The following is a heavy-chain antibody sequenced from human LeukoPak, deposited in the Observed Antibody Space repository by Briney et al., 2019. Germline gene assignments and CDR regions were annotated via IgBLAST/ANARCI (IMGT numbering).Heavy chain of an antibody. CDR2: ISGSGGST. J-gene: IGHJ3*02. Sequence: SGGSLRLSCAASGFTFSSYAMSWVRQAPGKGLEWVSAISGSGGSTYYADSVKGRFTISRDNSKNTLYLQMNSLRAEDTAVYYCAKSRSSGYYLDAFDIWGQGTMVTVSS. CDR3: AKSRSSGYYLDAFDI. V-gene: IGHV3-23*01. D-gene: IGHD3-22*01. CDR1: GFTFSSYA.